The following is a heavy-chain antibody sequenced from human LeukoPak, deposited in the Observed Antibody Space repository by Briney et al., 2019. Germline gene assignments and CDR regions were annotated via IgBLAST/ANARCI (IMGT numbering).Heavy chain of an antibody. Sequence: GGSLRLSCAASGFSFSSYWMSWVRQAPGKGLEWVANIKQDGSEKYYVDSVKGRFTISRDNAKNSLYLQMNSLRAEDTAVYYCASSNGDSSGYYYSYFDYWGQGTLVTVSS. J-gene: IGHJ4*02. CDR2: IKQDGSEK. CDR1: GFSFSSYW. D-gene: IGHD3-22*01. V-gene: IGHV3-7*01. CDR3: ASSNGDSSGYYYSYFDY.